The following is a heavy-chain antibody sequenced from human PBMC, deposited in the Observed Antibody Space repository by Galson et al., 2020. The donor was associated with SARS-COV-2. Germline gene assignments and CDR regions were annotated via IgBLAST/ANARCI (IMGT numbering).Heavy chain of an antibody. CDR2: LSGNSGKK. D-gene: IGHD2-8*02. CDR1: GFPLSTNA. Sequence: GGSLRLSCAASGFPLSTNAMSWVRQPPGKGLEWVSPLSGNSGKKYYAASVKGRFTISRDNPKNTLYLQMNSLRAEDTAVYFCAKERRGYCTGDVCFDAFDIWGQGTVVTVSS. CDR3: AKERRGYCTGDVCFDAFDI. V-gene: IGHV3-23*01. J-gene: IGHJ3*02.